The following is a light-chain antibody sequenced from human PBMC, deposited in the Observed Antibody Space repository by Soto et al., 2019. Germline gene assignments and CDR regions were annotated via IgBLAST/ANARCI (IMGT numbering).Light chain of an antibody. V-gene: IGKV1-39*01. CDR3: QQTYSIPPWT. CDR1: QTISSW. J-gene: IGKJ1*01. CDR2: AAS. Sequence: DIPMTQSPSTLTASVGDRVTITCRARQTISSWLAWYQHKQGRAPSLLIYAASSFQSGVPSRLSGSGSGIDFTLTISRLQAEDFAADYCQQTYSIPPWTFGQGTKVEFK.